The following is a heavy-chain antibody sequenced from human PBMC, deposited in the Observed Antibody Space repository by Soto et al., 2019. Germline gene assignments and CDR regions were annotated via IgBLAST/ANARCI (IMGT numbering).Heavy chain of an antibody. CDR3: ARGVTAGVDY. Sequence: ASVKVSCKASGYSFTSLDINWVRQTTGQGLEWMGWMQPSSGRTGYAQKFQGRVTMTRDTSINTAYMGLSSLTSDDTAFYYCARGVTAGVDYWGQGTLVTVSS. CDR2: MQPSSGRT. J-gene: IGHJ4*02. D-gene: IGHD1-26*01. V-gene: IGHV1-8*01. CDR1: GYSFTSLD.